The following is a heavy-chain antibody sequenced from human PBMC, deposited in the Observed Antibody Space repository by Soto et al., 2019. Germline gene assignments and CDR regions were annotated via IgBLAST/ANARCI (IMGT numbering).Heavy chain of an antibody. V-gene: IGHV1-18*04. CDR1: GYSFTSYG. D-gene: IGHD6-19*01. Sequence: QVQLVQSVTEVKKPGASVQVSCKASGYSFTSYGINWVRQAPGQGLEWMGWISTYNGDTNYAQKFQGRVTMTTDTSTTTAYMELRRLTSDDTAVYFCARGDSTGSPRGWFDPWCQGTGVTVSS. J-gene: IGHJ5*02. CDR3: ARGDSTGSPRGWFDP. CDR2: ISTYNGDT.